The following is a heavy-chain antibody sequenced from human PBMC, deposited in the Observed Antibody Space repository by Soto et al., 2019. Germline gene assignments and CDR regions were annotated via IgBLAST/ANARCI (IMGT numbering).Heavy chain of an antibody. Sequence: PSETLSLTCAVSGGSISSSNWWSWVRQPPGKGLEWIGEIYHSGSTNYNPSLKSRVTISVDKSKNQFSLKLSSVTAADTAVYYCASVTIDYYDSSGPIDYWGQGTLVTVSS. D-gene: IGHD3-22*01. CDR2: IYHSGST. CDR1: GGSISSSNW. CDR3: ASVTIDYYDSSGPIDY. V-gene: IGHV4-4*02. J-gene: IGHJ4*02.